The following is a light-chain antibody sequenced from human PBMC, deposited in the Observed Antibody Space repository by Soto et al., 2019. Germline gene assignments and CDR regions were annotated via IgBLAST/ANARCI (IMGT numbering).Light chain of an antibody. CDR3: QQSYSTPYT. J-gene: IGKJ5*01. CDR1: QSISSY. CDR2: SAS. V-gene: IGKV1-39*01. Sequence: DIQMTQSPSSLSASVGDRVTITCVASQSISSYLHWYQQKPGKAPKLLIYSASSLQSGVPSRFSGSGSGTDFTLTISSLQPEDFETYYCQQSYSTPYTFGQGTRLESK.